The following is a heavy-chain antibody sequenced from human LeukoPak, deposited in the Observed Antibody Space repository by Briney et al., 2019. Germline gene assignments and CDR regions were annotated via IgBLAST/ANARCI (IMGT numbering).Heavy chain of an antibody. V-gene: IGHV3-23*01. CDR3: ARDEDPQFDY. CDR2: INDNGAGT. D-gene: IGHD2-15*01. J-gene: IGHJ4*02. Sequence: GGSLRLSCAASGFTFRSFAMSWVRQAPGKGLKWVATINDNGAGTYYADSVNGRFTVSRDNSYNTVSLQMNSLRDEDTGVYYCARDEDPQFDYWGQGTLVTVSS. CDR1: GFTFRSFA.